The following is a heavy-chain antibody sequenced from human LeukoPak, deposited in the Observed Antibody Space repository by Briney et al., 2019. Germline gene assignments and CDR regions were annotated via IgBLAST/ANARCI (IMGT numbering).Heavy chain of an antibody. V-gene: IGHV1-2*06. J-gene: IGHJ4*02. Sequence: GASVKVSCXASGYTFTGYYMHWVRQAPGQGLEWMGRINPNSGGTNYAQKFQGRVTMTRDTSISTAYMELSRLRSDDTAVYYCARLVVVTASIDYWGQGTLVTVSS. CDR3: ARLVVVTASIDY. CDR2: INPNSGGT. D-gene: IGHD2-21*02. CDR1: GYTFTGYY.